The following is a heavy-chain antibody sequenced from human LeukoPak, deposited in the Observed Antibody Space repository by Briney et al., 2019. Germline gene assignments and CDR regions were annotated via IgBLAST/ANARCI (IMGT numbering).Heavy chain of an antibody. V-gene: IGHV3-7*04. J-gene: IGHJ4*02. CDR2: INQDGSEK. CDR3: ARGGYSSSWFWVD. D-gene: IGHD6-13*01. CDR1: GFTFSSCW. Sequence: GGSLRLSCAASGFTFSSCWMTWVRQAPGKGLEWVANINQDGSEKYYVDSVKGRFTTSRGNAKNSLYLQMNSLRAEDTAVYYCARGGYSSSWFWVDWGQGTLVTVSS.